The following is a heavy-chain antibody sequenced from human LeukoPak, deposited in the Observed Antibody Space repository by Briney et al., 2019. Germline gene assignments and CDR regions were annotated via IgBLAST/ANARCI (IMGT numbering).Heavy chain of an antibody. CDR3: ARAPLAAASPFDY. CDR1: GFTFSSYS. D-gene: IGHD6-13*01. CDR2: ISSSSSYI. Sequence: GGSLRLSCAASGFTFSSYSMNWVRQAPGKGLEWVSSISSSSSYIYYADSVKGRFTISRDNAKNSLYLQMNSLRAEDTAVYYCARAPLAAASPFDYGGQGTLVTVSS. J-gene: IGHJ4*02. V-gene: IGHV3-21*01.